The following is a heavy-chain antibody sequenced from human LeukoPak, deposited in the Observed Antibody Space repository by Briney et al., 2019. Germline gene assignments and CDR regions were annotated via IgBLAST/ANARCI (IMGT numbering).Heavy chain of an antibody. J-gene: IGHJ4*02. D-gene: IGHD3-22*01. CDR2: IYYSGST. CDR1: GGSISSSSYY. CDR3: ARDLHYDSSGYYHFDY. V-gene: IGHV4-39*07. Sequence: NPSETLSLTCTVSGGSISSSSYYWGWIRQPPGKGLEWIGSIYYSGSTYYNPSLKSRVTISADTSKNQFSLKLSSVTAADTAVYYCARDLHYDSSGYYHFDYWGQGTLVTVSS.